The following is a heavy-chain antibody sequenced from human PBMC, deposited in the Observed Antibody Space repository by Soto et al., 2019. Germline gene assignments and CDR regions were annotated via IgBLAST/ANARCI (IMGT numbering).Heavy chain of an antibody. D-gene: IGHD3-16*01. CDR3: SGWGTTGGFDG. Sequence: QVQLVESGGGVVQPGTSLRLSCVGSGFTFRSYVIHWVRQAPGKGLEWVALTSYDGSNNFYGDSVKGRFTISRDNSRNTGEPQMDSLRLENTALEYWSGWGTTGGFDGLGQGTLVSVSS. CDR1: GFTFRSYV. CDR2: TSYDGSNN. J-gene: IGHJ4*02. V-gene: IGHV3-33*05.